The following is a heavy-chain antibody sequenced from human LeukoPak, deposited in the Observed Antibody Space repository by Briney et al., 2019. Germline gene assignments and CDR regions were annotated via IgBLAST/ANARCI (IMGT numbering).Heavy chain of an antibody. Sequence: PGGSLRLSCAASGFTFSNFAMHWVRQAPGKGLEWVAVISYDGTYKYYAESVKGRFTISRDNSKNTLYLQMDSLRADDTAVYYCAKRLLIGPLGFDPWGQGTLVTVSS. J-gene: IGHJ5*02. D-gene: IGHD2-21*01. CDR1: GFTFSNFA. CDR3: AKRLLIGPLGFDP. CDR2: ISYDGTYK. V-gene: IGHV3-30*18.